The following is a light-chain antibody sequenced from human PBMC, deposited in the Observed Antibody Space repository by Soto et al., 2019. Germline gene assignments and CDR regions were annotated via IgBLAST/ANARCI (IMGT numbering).Light chain of an antibody. CDR1: QSVSTY. CDR3: QQRSNWPPEIT. V-gene: IGKV3-11*01. J-gene: IGKJ5*01. Sequence: EIGLTQSPGTLSSSPGGSATLSCRASQSVSTYLAWYQKRPGQAPRLLIHGASTRATDIPDRFSGSGSGTDFTLSISRLDPEDFAVYYCQQRSNWPPEITFGQGTRLEI. CDR2: GAS.